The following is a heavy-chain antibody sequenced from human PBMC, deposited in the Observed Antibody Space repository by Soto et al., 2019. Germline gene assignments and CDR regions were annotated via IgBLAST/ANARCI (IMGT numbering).Heavy chain of an antibody. J-gene: IGHJ4*02. Sequence: EVQLLESGGGLVQPGGSLRLSCAASGFTFSSYAMSWVRQAPGQGLAWVSAISGSGGSTYYADSVKGRFTISRDNSKNTLYLQMNSMRAEDTAVYYCARRSSGWDFDYWGQGTLVTVS. CDR2: ISGSGGST. V-gene: IGHV3-23*01. D-gene: IGHD6-19*01. CDR3: ARRSSGWDFDY. CDR1: GFTFSSYA.